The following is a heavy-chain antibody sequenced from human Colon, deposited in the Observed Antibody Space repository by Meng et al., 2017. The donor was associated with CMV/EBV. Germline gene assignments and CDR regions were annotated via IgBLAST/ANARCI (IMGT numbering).Heavy chain of an antibody. CDR3: ARVIKYNWKEGYAFDI. Sequence: ASVKVSCKASGYTFTGYYMHWVRQASGQGLEWMGWINPNSGGTNYAQKFQGRVTMTRDTSISTAYMELSRLRSDDTAVYYCARVIKYNWKEGYAFDIWGQGTMVTVSS. CDR1: GYTFTGYY. D-gene: IGHD1-20*01. CDR2: INPNSGGT. J-gene: IGHJ3*02. V-gene: IGHV1-2*02.